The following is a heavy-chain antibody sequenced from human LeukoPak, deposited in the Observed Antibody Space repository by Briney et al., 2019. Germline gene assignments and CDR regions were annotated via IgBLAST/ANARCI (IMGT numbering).Heavy chain of an antibody. V-gene: IGHV3-21*01. CDR2: ISSSSSYI. CDR3: ASTIIAVAGTDY. CDR1: GFTFSSYS. D-gene: IGHD6-19*01. Sequence: GGSLRLSCAASGFTFSSYSMNWVRQAPGKGLEWVSSISSSSSYIYYADSVKGRFTISRDNAKNSLYLQMNSLRAEDTAVYYCASTIIAVAGTDYWGQGTLVTVSS. J-gene: IGHJ4*02.